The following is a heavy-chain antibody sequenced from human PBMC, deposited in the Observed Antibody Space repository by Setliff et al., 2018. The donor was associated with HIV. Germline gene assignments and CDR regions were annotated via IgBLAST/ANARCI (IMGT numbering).Heavy chain of an antibody. Sequence: GGSLRLSCSTSGFTFSNYAMHWVRQAPGKGLEYVSSISTNGDSTSYADSVKGRFTISRDNSKNTLYLQMSSLRAEDTAVYYCVTDYDFWTGYSNDAFDIWGQGTMVTVSS. J-gene: IGHJ3*02. CDR3: VTDYDFWTGYSNDAFDI. V-gene: IGHV3-64D*09. CDR2: ISTNGDST. D-gene: IGHD3-3*01. CDR1: GFTFSNYA.